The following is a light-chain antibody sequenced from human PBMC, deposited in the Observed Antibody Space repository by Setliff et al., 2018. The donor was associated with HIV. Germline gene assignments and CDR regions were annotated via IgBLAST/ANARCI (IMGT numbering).Light chain of an antibody. CDR3: QAWDSDARV. V-gene: IGLV3-1*01. Sequence: SYELTQPPSVSVSPGQTANTICSGDKLGSKFASWYQQKPGQPPVLVIFKENKRPSGIPERFSGSNSGNTATLTISGTQAVDEADYYCQAWDSDARVFGGGTKVTVL. CDR1: KLGSKF. J-gene: IGLJ3*02. CDR2: KEN.